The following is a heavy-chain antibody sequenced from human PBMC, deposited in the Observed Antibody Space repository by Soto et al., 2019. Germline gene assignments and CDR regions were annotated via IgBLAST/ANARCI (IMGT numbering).Heavy chain of an antibody. CDR3: AGGQQLVY. D-gene: IGHD6-13*01. CDR1: GFTFSTYA. Sequence: EVQLLESGGGLVQPGGSLRLSCAASGFTFSTYAMSWVRQAPGKGLEWVSKIIHSGDSTYYADSVKGRFTISRDNSKNQVYLQMTTLGAEDTAVYYCAGGQQLVYWGQGTLVPSPQ. V-gene: IGHV3-23*01. J-gene: IGHJ4*02. CDR2: IIHSGDST.